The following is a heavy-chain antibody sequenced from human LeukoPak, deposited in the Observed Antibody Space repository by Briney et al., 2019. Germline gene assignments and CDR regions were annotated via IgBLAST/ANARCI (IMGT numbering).Heavy chain of an antibody. V-gene: IGHV1-8*01. Sequence: ASVKVSCKASGYTFTSSDINWVRQATGQGLEWMGWINPKSGRTGYAKKFQARVSMTMNTSISTAYMEVSRLRCEDTAVYYCARGRSGLAAAGTYDYWGQGTLITVSS. J-gene: IGHJ4*02. CDR1: GYTFTSSD. D-gene: IGHD6-13*01. CDR2: INPKSGRT. CDR3: ARGRSGLAAAGTYDY.